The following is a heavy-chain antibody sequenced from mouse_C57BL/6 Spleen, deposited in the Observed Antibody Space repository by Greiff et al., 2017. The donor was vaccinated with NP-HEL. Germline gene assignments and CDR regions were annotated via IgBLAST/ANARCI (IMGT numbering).Heavy chain of an antibody. CDR3: TRSLGKGY. CDR1: GYTFTDYE. D-gene: IGHD4-1*01. J-gene: IGHJ2*01. Sequence: LVESGAELVRPGASVTLSCKASGYTFTDYEMHWVKQTPVHGLEWIGAIDPETGGTAYNQKFKGKAILTADKSSSTAYMELRSLTSEDSAVYYCTRSLGKGYWGQGTTLTVSS. CDR2: IDPETGGT. V-gene: IGHV1-15*01.